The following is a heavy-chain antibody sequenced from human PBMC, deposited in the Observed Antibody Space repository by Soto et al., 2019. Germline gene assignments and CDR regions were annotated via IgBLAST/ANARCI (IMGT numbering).Heavy chain of an antibody. CDR1: GGTFSSYA. V-gene: IGHV1-69*01. CDR2: IIPIFGTA. Sequence: QVQLVQSGAEVKKPGSSVKVSCKASGGTFSSYAISWVRQAPGQGLEWMGGIIPIFGTANYAQKFQGRVTITGDESTSTAYMELSSLRSEDTAGDYCASEGASGARIGYWGQGTLVTVSS. D-gene: IGHD2-15*01. J-gene: IGHJ4*02. CDR3: ASEGASGARIGY.